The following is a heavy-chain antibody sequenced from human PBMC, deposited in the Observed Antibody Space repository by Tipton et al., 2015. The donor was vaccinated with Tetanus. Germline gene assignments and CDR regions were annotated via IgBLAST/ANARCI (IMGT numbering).Heavy chain of an antibody. V-gene: IGHV4-61*01. D-gene: IGHD5-12*01. J-gene: IGHJ6*02. CDR2: IYYSGGP. Sequence: GLVKPSETLSLTCTVSGGSVSSGSYYWSWIRQPPGKGLEWIGYIYYSGGPNYNPSLKSRVTISVDTSKNQFSLKLSSVTAADTAVYYCARDRGYPNYYGMDVWGQGTTVTVSS. CDR3: ARDRGYPNYYGMDV. CDR1: GGSVSSGSYY.